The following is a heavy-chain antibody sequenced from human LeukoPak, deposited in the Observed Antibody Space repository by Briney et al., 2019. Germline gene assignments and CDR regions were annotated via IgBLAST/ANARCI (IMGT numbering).Heavy chain of an antibody. CDR1: GYSFTSHY. J-gene: IGHJ5*02. Sequence: ASVKVTCTASGYSFTSHYMHWVRQAPGQGLEWMGLINPSGSATRYAQRFQGRVTMTIDRSTRTDYMELSSLRSDDTAVYFCARDIAEGDYAWWFDPWGQGTLVTVAS. V-gene: IGHV1-46*01. CDR3: ARDIAEGDYAWWFDP. D-gene: IGHD3-16*01. CDR2: INPSGSAT.